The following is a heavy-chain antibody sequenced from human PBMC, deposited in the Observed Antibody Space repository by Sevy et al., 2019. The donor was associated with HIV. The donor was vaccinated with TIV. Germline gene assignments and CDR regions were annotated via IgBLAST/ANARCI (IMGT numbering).Heavy chain of an antibody. J-gene: IGHJ3*01. CDR2: IRYDGSTK. V-gene: IGHV3-30*02. CDR1: GFIFSKFG. Sequence: GGSLRLSCAASGFIFSKFGMHWVRQAPGKGLEWVTFIRYDGSTKYYVTSVKGRFTISRDNSKNTLYLQMNSLRPEDTAVYYCAKGLGMVQGALLSDDVWGQGTMVTVSS. D-gene: IGHD3-10*01. CDR3: AKGLGMVQGALLSDDV.